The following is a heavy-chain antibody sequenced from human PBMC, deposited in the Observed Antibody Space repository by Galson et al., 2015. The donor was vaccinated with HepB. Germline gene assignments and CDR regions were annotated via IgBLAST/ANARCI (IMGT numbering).Heavy chain of an antibody. J-gene: IGHJ6*02. V-gene: IGHV3-30*18. Sequence: SLRLSCAASGFSFSEHGIHWVRQAPGKRLEWLAVVSYDGISKYYADSVKGRFTISRNNSENMAFLQMSSLRGEDTAVYYCAKDRLMLASYYFYYGMDVWGQGTTVIVSS. CDR3: AKDRLMLASYYFYYGMDV. D-gene: IGHD3-16*01. CDR2: VSYDGISK. CDR1: GFSFSEHG.